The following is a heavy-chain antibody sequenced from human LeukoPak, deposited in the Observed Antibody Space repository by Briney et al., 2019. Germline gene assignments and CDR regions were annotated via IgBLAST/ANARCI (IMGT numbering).Heavy chain of an antibody. Sequence: GASVKVSCKASGGTFSSYTISWVRQAPGQGLEWMGGIIPIFGTANYAQKFQGRVTITRNTSISTAYMELSSLRSEDTAVYYCARDPGVVARLSDAFDIWGRGTMVTVSS. V-gene: IGHV1-69*05. CDR2: IIPIFGTA. CDR1: GGTFSSYT. D-gene: IGHD2-15*01. J-gene: IGHJ3*02. CDR3: ARDPGVVARLSDAFDI.